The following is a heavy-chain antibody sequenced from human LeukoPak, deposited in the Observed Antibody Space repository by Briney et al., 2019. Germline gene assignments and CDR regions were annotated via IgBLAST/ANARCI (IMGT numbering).Heavy chain of an antibody. CDR1: GGSISSSSYY. D-gene: IGHD5-12*01. V-gene: IGHV4-39*01. J-gene: IGHJ4*02. CDR2: IYYSGST. Sequence: SETLSLTCTVSGGSISSSSYYWGWIRQPPGKGLEWIGSIYYSGSTYYNPSLKSRVTISVDTSKNQFSLKLSSVTAADTAVYYCAKDPRGGYSGSWYFDYWGQGTLVTVSS. CDR3: AKDPRGGYSGSWYFDY.